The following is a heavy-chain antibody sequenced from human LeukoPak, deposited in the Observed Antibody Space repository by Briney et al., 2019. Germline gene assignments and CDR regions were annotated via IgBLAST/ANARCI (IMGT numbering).Heavy chain of an antibody. V-gene: IGHV3-23*01. J-gene: IGHJ4*02. CDR2: LTASGETT. CDR3: AANGESTDWHWNY. Sequence: GGSLRLSCAASGFTFSSYAMHWVRQAPGKGLEWVSALTASGETTYYADSVKGRFTISRDNSKNTLFLQMNSLSPEDTAVYYCAANGESTDWHWNYWGQGTLITVSS. D-gene: IGHD2-8*01. CDR1: GFTFSSYA.